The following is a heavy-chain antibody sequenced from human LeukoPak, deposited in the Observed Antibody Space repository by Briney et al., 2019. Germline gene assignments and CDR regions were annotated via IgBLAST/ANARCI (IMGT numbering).Heavy chain of an antibody. CDR2: ITGSGDTT. Sequence: GGSLRLSCAASGFIFRNYAMSWVRQAPGKGMEWVSAITGSGDTTYYADSVKGRFTISRDNSKNTLYVEMNTLRAEDTAVYYCAKWGDYDILTGYYVSDFWGQGTLVTVSS. CDR3: AKWGDYDILTGYYVSDF. V-gene: IGHV3-23*01. J-gene: IGHJ4*02. D-gene: IGHD3-9*01. CDR1: GFIFRNYA.